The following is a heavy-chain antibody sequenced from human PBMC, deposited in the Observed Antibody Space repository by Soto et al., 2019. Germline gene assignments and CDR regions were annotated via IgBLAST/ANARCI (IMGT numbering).Heavy chain of an antibody. J-gene: IGHJ4*02. CDR1: VYTRTRYG. V-gene: IGHV1-18*04. D-gene: IGHD6-6*01. Sequence: SVKVCCNSSVYTRTRYGISLARQAPGQGLEWMGWISAYNGNTNYAHKLQGRVTMTTDTSTSTAYMELRSLRSDDTAVYYCARDSAARPPDYWGQGTLVTVSS. CDR2: ISAYNGNT. CDR3: ARDSAARPPDY.